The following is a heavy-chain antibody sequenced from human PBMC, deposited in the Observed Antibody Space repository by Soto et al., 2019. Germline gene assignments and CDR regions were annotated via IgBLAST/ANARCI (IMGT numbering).Heavy chain of an antibody. CDR1: GYTFTTYG. Sequence: QVHLVQSGAEVKRPGASVKVSCKGSGYTFTTYGITWVRQAPGQGLEWVGWISAHNGNTNYAQKLQGRVTVTRDTSTSTAYMELRSLRSDDTAVYYCASGRYGDYWGQGALVTVSS. D-gene: IGHD1-26*01. CDR3: ASGRYGDY. CDR2: ISAHNGNT. V-gene: IGHV1-18*01. J-gene: IGHJ4*02.